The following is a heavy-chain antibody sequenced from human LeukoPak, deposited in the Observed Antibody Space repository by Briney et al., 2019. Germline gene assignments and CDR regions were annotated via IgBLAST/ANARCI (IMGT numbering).Heavy chain of an antibody. Sequence: PGGSLRLSCAASGFTFSSYFWMHWVRQAPGKGLVWVSRIKSDGSSSTYADSVKGRFTISRDNAKNSLYLQMNTLRAEDTAVYYCASPSSGQSFDIWGQGTTVTVSS. D-gene: IGHD3-22*01. CDR3: ASPSSGQSFDI. CDR2: IKSDGSSS. V-gene: IGHV3-74*01. J-gene: IGHJ3*02. CDR1: GFTFSSYFW.